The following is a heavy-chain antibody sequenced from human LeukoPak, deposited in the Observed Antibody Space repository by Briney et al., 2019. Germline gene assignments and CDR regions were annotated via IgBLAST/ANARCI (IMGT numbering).Heavy chain of an antibody. CDR1: GGSISSSSYY. CDR2: IYTSGST. V-gene: IGHV4-61*02. J-gene: IGHJ4*02. D-gene: IGHD3-10*01. CDR3: ARLLLLWFGEPDY. Sequence: SETLSLTCTVSGGSISSSSYYWSWLRQPAGKGLEWIGRIYTSGSTNYNPSLKSRVTISGDTSKNQFSLKLSSVIAADTAVYYCARLLLLWFGEPDYWGQGTVVTVSS.